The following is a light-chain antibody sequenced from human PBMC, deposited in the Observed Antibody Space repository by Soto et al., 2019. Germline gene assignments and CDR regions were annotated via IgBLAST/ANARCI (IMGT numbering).Light chain of an antibody. CDR3: ATWYSNTHKV. Sequence: QSVLTQSSSASASLGSSVKLTCILSSGHSTYVIAWHQQQPGKAPRFLMTLDRSGSYNRGSGVPDRFSGSSSGADRYLTISHLQFEDEGDYYCATWYSNTHKVFGGGTKVTVL. CDR1: SGHSTYV. CDR2: LDRSGSY. J-gene: IGLJ3*02. V-gene: IGLV4-60*02.